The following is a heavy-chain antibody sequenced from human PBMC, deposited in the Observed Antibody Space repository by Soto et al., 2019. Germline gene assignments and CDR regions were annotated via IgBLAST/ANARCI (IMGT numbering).Heavy chain of an antibody. V-gene: IGHV4-34*01. J-gene: IGHJ6*02. CDR2: INHSGST. Sequence: SSXTLSLTCAVYGGSFSGYYWSWIRQPPGKGLEWIGEINHSGSTNYNPSLKSRVTISVDTSKNQFSLKLSSVTAADTAVYYCARVSGIYYYGMDVWGQGTTVTVSS. D-gene: IGHD3-10*01. CDR1: GGSFSGYY. CDR3: ARVSGIYYYGMDV.